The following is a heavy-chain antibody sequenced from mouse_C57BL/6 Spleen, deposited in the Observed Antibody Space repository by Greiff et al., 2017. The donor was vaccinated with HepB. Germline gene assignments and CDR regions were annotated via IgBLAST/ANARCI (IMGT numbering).Heavy chain of an antibody. J-gene: IGHJ4*01. Sequence: QVHVKQPGAELVKPGASVKLSCKASGYTFTSYWMHWVKQRPGQGLEWIGMIHPNSGSTNYNEKFKSKATLTVDKSSSTAYMQLSSLTSEDSAVYYCARGHDGGAMDYWGQGTSVTVSS. CDR1: GYTFTSYW. V-gene: IGHV1-64*01. D-gene: IGHD2-2*01. CDR3: ARGHDGGAMDY. CDR2: IHPNSGST.